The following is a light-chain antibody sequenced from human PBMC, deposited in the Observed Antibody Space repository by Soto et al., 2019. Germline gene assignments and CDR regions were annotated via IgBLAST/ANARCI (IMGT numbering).Light chain of an antibody. V-gene: IGLV2-11*01. CDR1: RSDVGSSNY. CDR2: DVS. J-gene: IGLJ2*01. CDR3: CSHAGSYVV. Sequence: QSALTQPRSVSGSPGQSVTISCTGTRSDVGSSNYVSWYQQHPGKAPKLIISDVSKRPSGVPDRFSGSKSDNTASLTISGLQDEDEADYFCCSHAGSYVVFGGGTKLTVL.